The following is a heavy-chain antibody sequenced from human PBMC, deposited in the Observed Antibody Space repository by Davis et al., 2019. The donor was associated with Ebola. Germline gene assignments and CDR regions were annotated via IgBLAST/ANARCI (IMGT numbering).Heavy chain of an antibody. CDR1: GYTFTGYY. J-gene: IGHJ6*02. D-gene: IGHD6-6*01. V-gene: IGHV1-18*04. CDR3: ARVVEYSSSVQYYYYYGMDV. Sequence: ASVKVSCKASGYTFTGYYMHWVRQAPGQGLEWMGWISAYNGNTNYAQKLQGRVTMTTDTSTSTAYMELRSLRSEDTAVYYCARVVEYSSSVQYYYYYGMDVWGQGTTVTVSS. CDR2: ISAYNGNT.